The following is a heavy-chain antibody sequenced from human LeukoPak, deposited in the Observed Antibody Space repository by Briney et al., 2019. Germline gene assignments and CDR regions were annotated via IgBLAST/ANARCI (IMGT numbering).Heavy chain of an antibody. CDR2: IYHSEST. Sequence: ETLSLTCAVSGGSISSSNWWSWVRQPPGKGLEWIGEIYHSESTNYNPSLKSRVTISVDKSKNQFSLKLSSVTAADTAVYYCARAVTPYYYGTDVWGQGTTVTVSS. D-gene: IGHD4-17*01. J-gene: IGHJ6*02. CDR1: GGSISSSNW. V-gene: IGHV4-4*02. CDR3: ARAVTPYYYGTDV.